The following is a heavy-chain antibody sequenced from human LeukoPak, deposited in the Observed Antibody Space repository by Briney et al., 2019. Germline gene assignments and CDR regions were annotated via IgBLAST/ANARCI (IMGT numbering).Heavy chain of an antibody. D-gene: IGHD4-17*01. V-gene: IGHV3-48*04. CDR3: ARDVWTVTTSRGSDY. CDR2: ISSSSTI. CDR1: GFTFSSYS. J-gene: IGHJ4*02. Sequence: GGSLRLSCAASGFTFSSYSMNWVRQAPGKGLEWVSYISSSSTIYYADSVKGRFTISRDNAKNSLYLQMNSLRAEDTAVYYCARDVWTVTTSRGSDYWGQGTLVTVSS.